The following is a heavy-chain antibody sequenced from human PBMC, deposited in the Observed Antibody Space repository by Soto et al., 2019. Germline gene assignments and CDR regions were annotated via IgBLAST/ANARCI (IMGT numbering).Heavy chain of an antibody. D-gene: IGHD6-19*01. J-gene: IGHJ2*01. V-gene: IGHV1-3*01. CDR1: GYIFTNYA. CDR3: ARSGYSSGWYHWYFDF. Sequence: ASVKVSCKASGYIFTNYAIHWVRQAPGQRLEWMGWINGGNGNTKYSQEFQGRVTITRDTSASTGYMDLSRLRFEDTAVYYCARSGYSSGWYHWYFDFWGRGTLVTVSS. CDR2: INGGNGNT.